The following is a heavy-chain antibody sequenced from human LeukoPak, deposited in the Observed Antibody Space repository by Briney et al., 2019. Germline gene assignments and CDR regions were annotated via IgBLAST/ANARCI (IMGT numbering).Heavy chain of an antibody. D-gene: IGHD4-17*01. V-gene: IGHV4-59*01. CDR1: GGSISSYY. CDR3: ARGANYGDYGLDAFDI. Sequence: SQTLSLTCTASGGSISSYYWSWIRQPPGKGLEWIGYIYYSGSTTYNPSLKSRVTISIDTSKNQFSLKLTSVTAADTALYYCARGANYGDYGLDAFDIWGQGTMVTVSS. J-gene: IGHJ3*02. CDR2: IYYSGST.